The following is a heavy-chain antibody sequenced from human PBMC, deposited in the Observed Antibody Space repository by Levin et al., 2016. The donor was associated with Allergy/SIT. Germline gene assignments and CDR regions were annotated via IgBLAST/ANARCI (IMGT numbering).Heavy chain of an antibody. D-gene: IGHD3-10*01. CDR3: ARVGWFGELLSVNWFDP. CDR2: ISVYNGDA. J-gene: IGHJ5*02. Sequence: WVRQAPGQGLEWMGWISVYNGDAYYAQNFHDRVIMTADTSTNTASMELRNLKYDDTAVYYCARVGWFGELLSVNWFDPWGQGTLVTVSS. V-gene: IGHV1-18*01.